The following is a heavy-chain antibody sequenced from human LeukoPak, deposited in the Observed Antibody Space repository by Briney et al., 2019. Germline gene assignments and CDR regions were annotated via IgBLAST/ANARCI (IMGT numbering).Heavy chain of an antibody. V-gene: IGHV3-53*01. Sequence: GGSLRLSCAASGFIVSSNYMSWVRQAPGKGLEWVSLIYSGDSTYYADSVKGRFTISRDNSKNTLYLQMNSLRAEDTAVYFCARSCTMVRGDYPFFDSWGQGTLVTVSS. J-gene: IGHJ4*02. CDR2: IYSGDST. D-gene: IGHD3-10*01. CDR3: ARSCTMVRGDYPFFDS. CDR1: GFIVSSNY.